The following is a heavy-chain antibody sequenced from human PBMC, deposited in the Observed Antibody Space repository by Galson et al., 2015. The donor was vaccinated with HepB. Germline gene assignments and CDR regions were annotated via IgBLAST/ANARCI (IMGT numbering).Heavy chain of an antibody. CDR3: AAALDTAMVIRMDV. CDR2: IYSGGST. Sequence: SLRLSCAASGFTVSSNYMGWVRQAPGKGLEWVSVIYSGGSTYYADSVKGRFTISRDNSKNTLYLQMNSLRAEDTAVYYCAAALDTAMVIRMDVWGQGTTVTVSS. CDR1: GFTVSSNY. J-gene: IGHJ6*02. V-gene: IGHV3-53*01. D-gene: IGHD5-18*01.